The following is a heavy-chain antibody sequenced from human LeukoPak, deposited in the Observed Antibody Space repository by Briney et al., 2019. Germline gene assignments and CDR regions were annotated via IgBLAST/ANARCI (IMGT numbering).Heavy chain of an antibody. D-gene: IGHD6-13*01. CDR3: ARGMAAAGTVGDY. V-gene: IGHV3-48*02. Sequence: PGGSLRLSCAVSGFTFSSYSMNWARQAPGKGLEWVSYISSISSIIYYADSVKGRFTISRDNAKNSLYLQMNSLRDEDAAVYYCARGMAAAGTVGDYWGQGALVTVSS. CDR2: ISSISSII. CDR1: GFTFSSYS. J-gene: IGHJ4*02.